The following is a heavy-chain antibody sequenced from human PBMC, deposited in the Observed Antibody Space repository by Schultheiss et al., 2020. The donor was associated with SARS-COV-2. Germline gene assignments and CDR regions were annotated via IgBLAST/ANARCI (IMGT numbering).Heavy chain of an antibody. CDR3: TTLVVVVVAATDYYYGMDV. D-gene: IGHD2-15*01. J-gene: IGHJ6*02. V-gene: IGHV3-15*01. CDR1: GFTFDDYA. CDR2: IKSKTDGGTT. Sequence: GGSLRLSCAASGFTFDDYAMHWVRQAPGKGLEWVGRIKSKTDGGTTDYAAPVKGRFTISRDDSKNTLYLQMNSLKTEDTAVYYCTTLVVVVVAATDYYYGMDVWGQGTTVTVSS.